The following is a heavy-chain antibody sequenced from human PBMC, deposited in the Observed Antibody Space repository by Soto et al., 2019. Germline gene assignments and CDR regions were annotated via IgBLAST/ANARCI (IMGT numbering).Heavy chain of an antibody. Sequence: VQLVESGGGLVQPGGSLRLSCAASGFTFSSYAMSWVRQAPGKGLEWVSAISGSGGSTYYADSVKGRFTISRDNSKNTLYLQMNSLRAEDTAVYYCAKDFRYCSGGSCYFDYWGQGTLVTVSS. CDR1: GFTFSSYA. V-gene: IGHV3-23*04. CDR3: AKDFRYCSGGSCYFDY. CDR2: ISGSGGST. J-gene: IGHJ4*02. D-gene: IGHD2-15*01.